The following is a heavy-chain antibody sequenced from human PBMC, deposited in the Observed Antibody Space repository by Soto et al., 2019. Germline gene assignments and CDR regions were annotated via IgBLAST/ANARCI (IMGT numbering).Heavy chain of an antibody. J-gene: IGHJ4*02. CDR1: GFTFSSYG. Sequence: GGSLRLSCAAPGFTFSSYGMHWVRQAPGKGLEWVAVISYDGSNKYYADSVKGRFTISRDNSKNTLYLQMNSLRAEDTAVYYCAKESGVGAPHYLDDWGQGTRVTVAS. CDR3: AKESGVGAPHYLDD. D-gene: IGHD1-26*01. CDR2: ISYDGSNK. V-gene: IGHV3-30*18.